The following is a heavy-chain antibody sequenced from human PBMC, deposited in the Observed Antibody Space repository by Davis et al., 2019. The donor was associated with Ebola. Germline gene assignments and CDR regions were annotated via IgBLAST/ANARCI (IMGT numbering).Heavy chain of an antibody. D-gene: IGHD3-3*01. Sequence: PSETLSLTCAVYGGSFSGYYWSWIRQPPGKGLEWIGEINHSGSTNYNLSLKSRVTISVDTSKNQFSLKLSSVTAADTAVYYCARGGSGYYDFWSGHYYGMDVWGQGTTVTVSS. V-gene: IGHV4-34*01. CDR1: GGSFSGYY. CDR3: ARGGSGYYDFWSGHYYGMDV. CDR2: INHSGST. J-gene: IGHJ6*02.